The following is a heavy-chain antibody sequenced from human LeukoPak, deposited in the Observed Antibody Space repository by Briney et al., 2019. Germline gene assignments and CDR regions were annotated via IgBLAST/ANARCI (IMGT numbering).Heavy chain of an antibody. J-gene: IGHJ4*02. CDR3: AGGRDVYRY. V-gene: IGHV3-7*01. CDR2: IKQDGSEK. CDR1: GFTFSSYW. Sequence: PGGSLRLSCAASGFTFSSYWMTWVRQAPGKGLEWVANIKQDGSEKYYVASVKGRFTISRDNAKNSLYLQMNSLRAEDTAVYYCAGGRDVYRYWGQGTLVTVSS. D-gene: IGHD5-24*01.